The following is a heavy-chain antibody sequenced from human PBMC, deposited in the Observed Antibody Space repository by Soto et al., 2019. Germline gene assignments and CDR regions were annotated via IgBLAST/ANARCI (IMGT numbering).Heavy chain of an antibody. V-gene: IGHV3-23*01. CDR3: AKGGPFTGGFDP. D-gene: IGHD3-16*01. J-gene: IGHJ5*02. CDR2: ISAAGVST. Sequence: EVQLLESGGDFVQPGGSLRLSCAASGFSFSNYAMLWVRQAPGKGLESISAISAAGVSTYYADSVQGRFTISRDNSKNTLYLQMNSLRGEDTAIYYCAKGGPFTGGFDPWGQGTLVTVAS. CDR1: GFSFSNYA.